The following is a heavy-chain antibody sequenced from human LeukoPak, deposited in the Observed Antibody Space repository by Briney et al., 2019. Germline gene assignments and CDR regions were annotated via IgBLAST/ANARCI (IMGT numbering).Heavy chain of an antibody. V-gene: IGHV4-38-2*02. CDR2: IYQSGST. J-gene: IGHJ4*02. CDR1: GYSIANGYH. CDR3: ARSEINDYMRF. Sequence: TSETLSLTCTVSGYSIANGYHWAWVRPPPGKRLEWLGSIYQSGSTYDDLSLKSRLTMSVDTSKNQFSLKMRAVTAADTALYYCARSEINDYMRFWGQGILVTVSS. D-gene: IGHD4-11*01.